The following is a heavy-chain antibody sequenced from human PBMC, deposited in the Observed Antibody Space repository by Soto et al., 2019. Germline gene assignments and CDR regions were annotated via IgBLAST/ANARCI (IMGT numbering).Heavy chain of an antibody. CDR3: ARDGIFGVVTDAFDI. J-gene: IGHJ3*02. D-gene: IGHD3-3*01. V-gene: IGHV3-7*05. CDR1: GFTFSSYW. CDR2: IKQDGSEK. Sequence: GGSLRLSCAASGFTFSSYWMSWVRQAPGKGLEWVANIKQDGSEKYYVDSVKGRFTISRDNAKNSLYLQMNSLRAEDTAVYYCARDGIFGVVTDAFDIWGQGTMVTVSS.